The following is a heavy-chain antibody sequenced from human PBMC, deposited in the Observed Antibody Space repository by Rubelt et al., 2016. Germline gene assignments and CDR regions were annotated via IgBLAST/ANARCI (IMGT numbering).Heavy chain of an antibody. CDR1: GYSFNTYH. D-gene: IGHD1-26*01. V-gene: IGHV1-46*02. CDR3: VGQNPPVGSTWFDP. CDR2: LHPSGDTP. J-gene: IGHJ5*02. Sequence: QVVQSGAEVKKPGASVKISCEASGYSFNTYHFHWVLQAPGQGLEWMGMLHPSGDTPTYAQRFQGRVPIARNPSTATVYMGRGSLRSEDTAVYYGVGQNPPVGSTWFDPWGQGTLVTVSP.